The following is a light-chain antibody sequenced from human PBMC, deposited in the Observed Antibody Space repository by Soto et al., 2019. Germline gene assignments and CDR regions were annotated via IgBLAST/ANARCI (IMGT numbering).Light chain of an antibody. CDR2: GAS. V-gene: IGKV3-15*01. J-gene: IGKJ1*01. CDR1: QSVSSE. CDR3: QQYNSWPT. Sequence: VMTQSPATLFVSPGERVTLSCRASQSVSSELAWYQQKPGQAPRLLIYGASTRATGIPARFSGSGSGTEFTLTISSLQSEDFAVYYCQQYNSWPTFGQGNKV.